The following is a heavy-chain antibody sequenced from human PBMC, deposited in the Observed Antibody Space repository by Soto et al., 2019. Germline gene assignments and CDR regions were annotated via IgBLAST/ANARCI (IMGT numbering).Heavy chain of an antibody. CDR2: IRGNGDST. V-gene: IGHV3-23*01. Sequence: QSXGSLRLSCAASGFTFSSYAMNWVRQAPGKGLEWVSGIRGNGDSTYYADSVKGRFTISRDNSKNTLYLQMNSLRAEDTALYYCAKRPYDGAWHFDIWGRGTLVTVS. CDR1: GFTFSSYA. CDR3: AKRPYDGAWHFDI. D-gene: IGHD3-22*01. J-gene: IGHJ2*01.